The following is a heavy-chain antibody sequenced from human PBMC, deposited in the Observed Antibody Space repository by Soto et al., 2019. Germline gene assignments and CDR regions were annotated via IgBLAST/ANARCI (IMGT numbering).Heavy chain of an antibody. CDR3: ARGLENYDSSGYPPYYFDY. D-gene: IGHD3-22*01. V-gene: IGHV4-59*01. CDR2: IYYSGST. Sequence: ETQCLTYTVSWGYIVDFGWSCILKTPGEGLEWIGYIYYSGSTNYNPSLKSRVTISVDTSKNQFSLKLSSVTAADTAVYYCARGLENYDSSGYPPYYFDYWGQGTLVTVSS. J-gene: IGHJ4*02. CDR1: WGYIVDFG.